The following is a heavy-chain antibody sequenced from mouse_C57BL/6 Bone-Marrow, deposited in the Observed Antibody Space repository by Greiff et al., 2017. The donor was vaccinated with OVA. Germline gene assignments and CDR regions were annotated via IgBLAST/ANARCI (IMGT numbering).Heavy chain of an antibody. CDR3: ERWDDYEY. CDR1: GYTFTSYW. CDR2: IDPSDSYT. J-gene: IGHJ2*01. Sequence: QVQLQQPGAELVMPGASVKLSCKASGYTFTSYWMHWVKQRPGQGLEWIGEIDPSDSYTNYNQTFKGKSTLTVDKSTSTTYMQLSSLTSEDSAVYYCERWDDYEYWGQGTTLTVSS. D-gene: IGHD2-4*01. V-gene: IGHV1-69*01.